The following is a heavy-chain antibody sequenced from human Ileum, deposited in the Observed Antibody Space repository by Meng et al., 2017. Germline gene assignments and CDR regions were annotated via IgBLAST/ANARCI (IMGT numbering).Heavy chain of an antibody. CDR1: GCSIRSSFC. J-gene: IGHJ4*02. CDR3: VRHGGKYFDS. D-gene: IGHD2-15*01. Sequence: QDAGLGLVVPSWILSLPCIVSGCSIRSSFCWSWVRQSTGKGLEWIGQIYLAGSPNYNPSLESRVTISVDKSKNQFSLRLTSVTAADTAIFYCVRHGGKYFDSWGQGTLVTVSS. V-gene: IGHV4-4*02. CDR2: IYLAGSP.